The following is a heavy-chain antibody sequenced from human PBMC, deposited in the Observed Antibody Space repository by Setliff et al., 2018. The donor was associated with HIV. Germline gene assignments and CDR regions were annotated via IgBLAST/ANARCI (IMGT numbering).Heavy chain of an antibody. CDR2: IYYSGST. V-gene: IGHV4-59*01. Sequence: SETLSLTCTVSGGSISSYYWSWVRQPPGKGLEWIGYIYYSGSTNYNPSLKSRVTISVDTSKNQFSLKLSSVTAADTAVYYCARGHMLITYYYYYYMDVWGKGTTVTVSS. CDR3: ARGHMLITYYYYYYMDV. CDR1: GGSISSYY. D-gene: IGHD3-10*02. J-gene: IGHJ6*03.